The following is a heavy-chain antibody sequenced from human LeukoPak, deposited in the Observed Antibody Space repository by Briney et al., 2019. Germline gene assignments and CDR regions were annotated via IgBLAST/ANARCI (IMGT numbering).Heavy chain of an antibody. CDR1: GFTFSDYY. Sequence: PGGSLRHSCAASGFTFSDYYMSWIRQAPGKGLEWVSYISSSDNTIYYADSVKGRFTMSRDNAKSSLYLQMNSLRAEDTAVYYCARVMGNYATDYWGQGTLVTVSS. D-gene: IGHD1-7*01. CDR3: ARVMGNYATDY. V-gene: IGHV3-11*04. CDR2: ISSSDNTI. J-gene: IGHJ4*02.